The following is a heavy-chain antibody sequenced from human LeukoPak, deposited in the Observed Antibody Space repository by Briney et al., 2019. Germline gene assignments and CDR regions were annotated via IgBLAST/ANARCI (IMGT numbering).Heavy chain of an antibody. CDR2: ISSSSNYI. CDR3: ARRGNTGIDY. J-gene: IGHJ4*02. CDR1: GFTFSSYN. V-gene: IGHV3-21*01. D-gene: IGHD2/OR15-2a*01. Sequence: GGSLRLSCAASGFTFSSYNMNRVRQAPGKGLEWVSSISSSSNYINYADSVKGRFTISRDNAKNSLYLQMNSLRAEDTAVYYCARRGNTGIDYWGQGTLVTVSS.